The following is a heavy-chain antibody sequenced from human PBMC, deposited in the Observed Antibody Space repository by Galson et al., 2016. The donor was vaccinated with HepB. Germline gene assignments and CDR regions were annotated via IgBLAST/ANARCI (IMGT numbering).Heavy chain of an antibody. Sequence: SLRLSCAASGFTFDDYAMHWVRQAPGKGLEWVSGISWNSVTIGYADSVKGRFTISRDNAKNSLYLQMNSLRVEDTAVYHCARDSGSIPENYGMDVWGKGTTVTVSS. CDR2: ISWNSVTI. CDR3: ARDSGSIPENYGMDV. CDR1: GFTFDDYA. V-gene: IGHV3-9*01. J-gene: IGHJ6*04. D-gene: IGHD1-26*01.